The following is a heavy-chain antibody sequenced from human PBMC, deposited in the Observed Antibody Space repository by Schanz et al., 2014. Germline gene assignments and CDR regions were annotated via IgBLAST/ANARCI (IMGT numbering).Heavy chain of an antibody. CDR3: ARVHHYDPSGWGYFDY. J-gene: IGHJ4*02. CDR1: GFTFTTHS. V-gene: IGHV3-23*04. Sequence: EVQLVESGGGLVKPGGSLRLSCAASGFTFTTHSMTWVRQAPGKGLEWVSAISGSGGSTYYADSVKGRFTISRDNSENTLYLQMNSLSADDTAVFYCARVHHYDPSGWGYFDYWGQGALVTVSS. CDR2: ISGSGGST. D-gene: IGHD3-22*01.